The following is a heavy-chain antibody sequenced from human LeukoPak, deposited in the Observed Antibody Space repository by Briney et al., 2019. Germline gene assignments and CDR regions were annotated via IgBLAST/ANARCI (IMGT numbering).Heavy chain of an antibody. CDR2: IYHSGST. CDR3: ARVGITMVRGARSHFDY. V-gene: IGHV4-38-2*02. D-gene: IGHD3-10*01. J-gene: IGHJ4*02. Sequence: PSETLPLTCTVSGYSISSGYYWGWIRQPPGKGLEWIGSIYHSGSTYYNPSLKSRVTISVDTSKNQFSLKLSSVTAADTAVYYCARVGITMVRGARSHFDYWGQGTLVTVSP. CDR1: GYSISSGYY.